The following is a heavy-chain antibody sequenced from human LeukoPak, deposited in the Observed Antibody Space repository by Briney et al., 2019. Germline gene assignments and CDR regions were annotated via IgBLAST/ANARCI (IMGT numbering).Heavy chain of an antibody. V-gene: IGHV4-38-2*01. CDR1: GFTFSGYA. CDR3: ARRASGGWELLGEYYFDY. Sequence: GSLRLSCAASGFTFSGYAMSWVRQAPGKGLEWIGSIYYSGSTYYNPSLKSRVTISVDTSKNQFSLKLSSVTAADTAVYYCARRASGGWELLGEYYFDYWGQGTLVTVSS. CDR2: IYYSGST. J-gene: IGHJ4*02. D-gene: IGHD1-26*01.